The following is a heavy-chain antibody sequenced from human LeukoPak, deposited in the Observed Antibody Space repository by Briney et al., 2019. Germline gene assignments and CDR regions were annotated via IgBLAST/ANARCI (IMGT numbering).Heavy chain of an antibody. CDR3: ARDGYGDYVSPFDY. J-gene: IGHJ4*02. Sequence: GGSLRLSCAASGFTFSDYSMNWVRQAPGKGLEWVSSISSSSTYIYYADSVKGRFTISRDNAKNSLYLQMNSLRAEDTAVYYCARDGYGDYVSPFDYWGQGTLVTVSS. CDR2: ISSSSTYI. V-gene: IGHV3-21*01. D-gene: IGHD4-17*01. CDR1: GFTFSDYS.